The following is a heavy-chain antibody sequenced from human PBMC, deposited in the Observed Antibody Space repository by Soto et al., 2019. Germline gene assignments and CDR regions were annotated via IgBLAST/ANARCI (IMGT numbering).Heavy chain of an antibody. J-gene: IGHJ4*02. D-gene: IGHD2-8*02. CDR2: INHSGST. CDR1: GGSFSGYY. CDR3: ARDKITGLFAY. V-gene: IGHV4-34*01. Sequence: PSETLSLTCAVYGGSFSGYYWTWIRQPPGTGLEWIGEINHSGSTNCNPSLKSRVTISVDTSKNQFSLKLTSVTAADTAVYYCARDKITGLFAYWGQGTLVTVSS.